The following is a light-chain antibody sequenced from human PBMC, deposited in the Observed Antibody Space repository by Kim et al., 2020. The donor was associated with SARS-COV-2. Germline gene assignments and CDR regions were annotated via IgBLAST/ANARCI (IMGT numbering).Light chain of an antibody. Sequence: ASVGDRVTITFRASQDINERLGWFQQRPGKAPNRLVYRERDLETGVPSRFSGSGSGTDFALTINNLQPEDFATYYCIQVRSFPRTFGQGTKVDIK. CDR3: IQVRSFPRT. J-gene: IGKJ1*01. CDR2: RER. CDR1: QDINER. V-gene: IGKV1-12*01.